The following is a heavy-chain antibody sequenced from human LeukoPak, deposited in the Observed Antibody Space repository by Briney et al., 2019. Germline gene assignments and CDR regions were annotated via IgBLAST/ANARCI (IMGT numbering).Heavy chain of an antibody. J-gene: IGHJ6*03. V-gene: IGHV1-69*06. CDR1: GGTFSSYA. Sequence: ASVKVSCKASGGTFSSYAISWVRQAPGQGLEWMGGTIPIFGTANYAQKFQGRLTIIADKSTSTAYMEPSSLRSEDTAVYYCARTNWYGNYYYMDVWGKGTTVTVSS. CDR3: ARTNWYGNYYYMDV. CDR2: TIPIFGTA. D-gene: IGHD4-17*01.